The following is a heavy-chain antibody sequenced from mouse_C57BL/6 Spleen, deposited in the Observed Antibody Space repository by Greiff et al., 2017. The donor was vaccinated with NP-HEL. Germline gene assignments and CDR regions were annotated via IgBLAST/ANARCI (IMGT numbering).Heavy chain of an antibody. CDR1: GFSFNTYA. CDR3: VRQKISSLTGTFDD. J-gene: IGHJ2*01. Sequence: EVQVVESGGGLVQPKGSLKLSCAASGFSFNTYAMNWVRQAPGKGLEWVARIRSKSNNYATYYADSVKDRFTISRDDSESMLYLQMNNLKTEDTAMYYCVRQKISSLTGTFDDWGQGTTLTVSS. CDR2: IRSKSNNYAT. D-gene: IGHD4-1*01. V-gene: IGHV10-1*01.